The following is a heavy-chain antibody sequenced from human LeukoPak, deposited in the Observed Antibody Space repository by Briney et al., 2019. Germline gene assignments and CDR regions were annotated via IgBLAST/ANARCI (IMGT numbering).Heavy chain of an antibody. CDR2: INHSGST. D-gene: IGHD3-22*01. CDR3: ASEGYYDSSGYYSVSY. V-gene: IGHV4-34*01. CDR1: GGSFSGYY. J-gene: IGHJ4*02. Sequence: SETLSLTCAVYGGSFSGYYWSWIRQPPGKGLEWIGEINHSGSTNYNPSLKSRVTISVDTSKNQLSLKLSPVTAADTAVYYCASEGYYDSSGYYSVSYWGQGTLVTVSS.